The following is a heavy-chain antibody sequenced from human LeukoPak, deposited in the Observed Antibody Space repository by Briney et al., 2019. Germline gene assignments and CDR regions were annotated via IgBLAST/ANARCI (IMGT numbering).Heavy chain of an antibody. CDR3: ARELGENYDFWSGYYTLDY. Sequence: PSETLSLTCTVSGGSISSGSYYWSWIRQPAGKGLEWIGRIYTSGSTNYNPSLKSRVTISVDTSKNQFSLKLSSVTAADTAVYNCARELGENYDFWSGYYTLDYWGQGTLVTVSS. D-gene: IGHD3-3*01. CDR2: IYTSGST. J-gene: IGHJ4*02. CDR1: GGSISSGSYY. V-gene: IGHV4-61*02.